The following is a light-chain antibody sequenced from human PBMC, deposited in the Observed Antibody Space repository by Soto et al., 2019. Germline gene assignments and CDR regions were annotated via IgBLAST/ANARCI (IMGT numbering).Light chain of an antibody. J-gene: IGLJ3*02. CDR2: DVT. Sequence: QSVLTQPASVSGSLGQSITISCTGATSDVGGYNSVSWYQQHPGKAPKLIIYDVTDRPSGISNRFSGSKSGNTDSLTISGLQAEDEAYYYCSSYTRSSNLLFGGGTKVTVL. CDR1: TSDVGGYNS. CDR3: SSYTRSSNLL. V-gene: IGLV2-14*03.